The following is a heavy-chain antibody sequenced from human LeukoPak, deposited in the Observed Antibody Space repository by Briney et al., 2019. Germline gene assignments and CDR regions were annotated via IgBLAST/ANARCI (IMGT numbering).Heavy chain of an antibody. CDR1: GFTYSSYA. Sequence: GGSLRLSCAASGFTYSSYAMSGAPQAPGKGLEWVSGISGSGGSTYYADFVNGRFTIYRDNYKNTLYLQMNSLRAEDTAVYYWAKGRTTAIHWGQGTLVTVSS. V-gene: IGHV3-23*01. D-gene: IGHD2-21*02. CDR2: ISGSGGST. J-gene: IGHJ4*02. CDR3: AKGRTTAIH.